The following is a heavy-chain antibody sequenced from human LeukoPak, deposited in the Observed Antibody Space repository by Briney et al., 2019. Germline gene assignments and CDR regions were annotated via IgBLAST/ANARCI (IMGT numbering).Heavy chain of an antibody. J-gene: IGHJ4*02. V-gene: IGHV3-7*04. D-gene: IGHD5-18*01. Sequence: GEPLRLSCVASGFTFSGYWMSWVRQAPGEGLEWVANIKQDGGEFYYVDAVKGRFTISRDNAKNSLYLQMNRLRVDDTAVYYCARARGYSYNPLFDYWGQGTLVTVSS. CDR2: IKQDGGEF. CDR1: GFTFSGYW. CDR3: ARARGYSYNPLFDY.